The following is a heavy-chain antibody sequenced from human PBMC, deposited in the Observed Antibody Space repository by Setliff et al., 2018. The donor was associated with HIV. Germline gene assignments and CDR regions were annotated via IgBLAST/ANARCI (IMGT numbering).Heavy chain of an antibody. CDR3: ARGGSRGSWYWDY. Sequence: SETMSLTCTVSGGFISTGGYPWSWIRQPPGKGLEWIGYIYHSGNTYYNPSLKSRVSISVDRSKNHFSLRLSSVTAADTAVYYCARGGSRGSWYWDYWGQGTLVTVSS. CDR1: GGFISTGGYP. J-gene: IGHJ4*02. V-gene: IGHV4-30-2*01. D-gene: IGHD6-13*01. CDR2: IYHSGNT.